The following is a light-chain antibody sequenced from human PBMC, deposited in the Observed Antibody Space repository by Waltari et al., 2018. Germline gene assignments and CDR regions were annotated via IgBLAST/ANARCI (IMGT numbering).Light chain of an antibody. Sequence: DIHMTQSPSSLSASVGDRVTITCRAGQTIATYLNWYQQKPGEAPKLLIFGAFNLESGVPSRFTGTGYGTEFTLTIRSLQPEDFATYVCQQGYNTPWTFGQGTRVEI. V-gene: IGKV1-39*01. J-gene: IGKJ1*01. CDR2: GAF. CDR1: QTIATY. CDR3: QQGYNTPWT.